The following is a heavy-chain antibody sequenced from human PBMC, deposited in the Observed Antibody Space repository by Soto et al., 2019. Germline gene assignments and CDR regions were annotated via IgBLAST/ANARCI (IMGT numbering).Heavy chain of an antibody. CDR2: MNPNSGNT. CDR1: GYTFTSYD. V-gene: IGHV1-8*02. D-gene: IGHD3-3*01. CDR3: ARRDCFSSYYYYGMDV. Sequence: RASVKVSCKASGYTFTSYDINWVRQATGQGLEWMGWMNPNSGNTDYAQKFQGRVTMTRNTSISTAYMELSSLRSDDTAVYYCARRDCFSSYYYYGMDVWGQGTTVTVSS. J-gene: IGHJ6*02.